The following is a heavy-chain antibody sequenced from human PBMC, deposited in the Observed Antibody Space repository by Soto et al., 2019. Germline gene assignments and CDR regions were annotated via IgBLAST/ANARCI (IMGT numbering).Heavy chain of an antibody. CDR2: IYYSGST. CDR3: ARRTGTTGYYYYYYMDV. D-gene: IGHD1-7*01. J-gene: IGHJ6*03. CDR1: GGSISSYY. Sequence: SETLSLTCTVSGGSISSYYWSWIRQPPGKGLEWIGYIYYSGSTNYNPSLKSRVTISVDTSKNQFSLKLSSVTAADTAVYYCARRTGTTGYYYYYYMDVWGKGTTVTVSS. V-gene: IGHV4-59*08.